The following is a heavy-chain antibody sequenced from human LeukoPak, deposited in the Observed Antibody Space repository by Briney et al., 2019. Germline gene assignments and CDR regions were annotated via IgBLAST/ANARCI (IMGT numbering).Heavy chain of an antibody. CDR3: ARDTPVSGWPERWFDP. CDR2: ISAYNGNT. Sequence: ASVKVSCKASGYTFTSYGISWVRQAPGQGLEWMGWISAYNGNTNYAQKLQGRVTMTTDTSTSTAYMELRSLRSDDTAVYYCARDTPVSGWPERWFDPWGQGTLVTVSS. CDR1: GYTFTSYG. D-gene: IGHD6-19*01. V-gene: IGHV1-18*01. J-gene: IGHJ5*02.